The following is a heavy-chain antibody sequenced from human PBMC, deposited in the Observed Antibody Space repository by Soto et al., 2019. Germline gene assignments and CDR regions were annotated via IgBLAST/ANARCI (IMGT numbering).Heavy chain of an antibody. CDR1: GDSISSRSYY. V-gene: IGHV4-39*07. CDR3: ARDRVGAGNLYYYGMDV. D-gene: IGHD6-13*01. CDR2: IYYSGST. Sequence: PSETLSLTCTVTGDSISSRSYYWGWIRQPPGKGLEWIGSIYYSGSTYNNPSLRSRVTISVDTSKNQFSLKLSSVTAADTAVYYCARDRVGAGNLYYYGMDVWGQGTTVTVSS. J-gene: IGHJ6*02.